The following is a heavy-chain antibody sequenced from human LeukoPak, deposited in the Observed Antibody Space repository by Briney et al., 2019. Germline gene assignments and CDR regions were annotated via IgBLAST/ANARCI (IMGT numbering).Heavy chain of an antibody. J-gene: IGHJ4*02. CDR3: AKRGVVIRVILVGFHKEAYYFDS. Sequence: PGGSLSLSCAVSGITLSNYGMTWVRPAPGKGLEWVAGISGSGGGTNYADSVKGRFTISRDNPKNTLYLQMNSLRAEDTAVYFCAKRGVVIRVILVGFHKEAYYFDSWGQGALVTVSS. D-gene: IGHD2-21*01. CDR2: ISGSGGGT. V-gene: IGHV3-23*01. CDR1: GITLSNYG.